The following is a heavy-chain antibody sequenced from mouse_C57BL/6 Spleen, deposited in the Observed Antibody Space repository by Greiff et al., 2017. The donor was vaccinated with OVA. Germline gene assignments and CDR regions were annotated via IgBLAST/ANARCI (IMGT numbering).Heavy chain of an antibody. Sequence: QVTLKESGPGILQSSQTLSLTCSFSGFSLSTSGMGVSWIRQPSGKGLEWLAHIYWDDDKRYNPSLKSRLTISKDTSRNQVFLKITSVDTADTATYYCARDYGSSYSYWYFDVWGTGTTVTVSS. V-gene: IGHV8-12*01. CDR2: IYWDDDK. J-gene: IGHJ1*03. D-gene: IGHD1-1*01. CDR1: GFSLSTSGMG. CDR3: ARDYGSSYSYWYFDV.